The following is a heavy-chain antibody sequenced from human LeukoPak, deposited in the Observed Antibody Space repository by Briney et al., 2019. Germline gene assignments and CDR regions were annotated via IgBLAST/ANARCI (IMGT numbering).Heavy chain of an antibody. V-gene: IGHV4-4*02. CDR1: GGSISSSSW. D-gene: IGHD5/OR15-5a*01. CDR3: ARDPNIVSAVTLRAFDI. J-gene: IGHJ3*02. CDR2: VFHDGSP. Sequence: PSETLSLTCAVSGGSISSSSWWSWVRQSPGKGLEWIGEVFHDGSPNYNPSFRGRVTILVDKSKNQFSLNLGSLTAADTAMYYCARDPNIVSAVTLRAFDIWGQGTMVSVSS.